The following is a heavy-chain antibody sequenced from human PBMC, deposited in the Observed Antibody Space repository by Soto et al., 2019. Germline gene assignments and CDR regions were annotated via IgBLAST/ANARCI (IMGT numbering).Heavy chain of an antibody. D-gene: IGHD6-25*01. V-gene: IGHV4-59*11. J-gene: IGHJ5*02. CDR3: GSVRPSGYVLS. CDR1: GGSLSSHY. Sequence: SETVSLTCTVSGGSLSSHYWTWIRQSPGKGLEWIGYVYFSGNTNYNPSLKSRVTISIDTSKNQFSLRLASVTAADTAFYYCGSVRPSGYVLSWGQGTLVTVS. CDR2: VYFSGNT.